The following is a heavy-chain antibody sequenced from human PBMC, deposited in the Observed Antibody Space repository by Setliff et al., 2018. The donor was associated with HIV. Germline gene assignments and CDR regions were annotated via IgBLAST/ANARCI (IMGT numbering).Heavy chain of an antibody. J-gene: IGHJ4*02. V-gene: IGHV3-20*04. CDR3: AKGPWELTEVYFDS. Sequence: PGGSLRLSCAASGFTFDDYGMSWVRQAPGKGLEWVSGINWNGGSTGYADSVRGRFTISRDNAKNSLYLQMNSLRAEDTAVYYCAKGPWELTEVYFDSWGQGTLVTVSS. D-gene: IGHD1-26*01. CDR1: GFTFDDYG. CDR2: INWNGGST.